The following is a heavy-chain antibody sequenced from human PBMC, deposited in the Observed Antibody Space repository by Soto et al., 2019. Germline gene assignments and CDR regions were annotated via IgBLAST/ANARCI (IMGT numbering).Heavy chain of an antibody. J-gene: IGHJ5*02. CDR1: GYTFTSYA. D-gene: IGHD1-7*01. CDR2: INAGNGNT. Sequence: ASVKVSCKASGYTFTSYAIHWVRQAPGQRLEWMGWINAGNGNTKYSQKFQGRVTITRDTSASTAYMELSSLRSEDTAVYYCARARGGWNWNWFDPWGQGTLVTVSS. CDR3: ARARGGWNWNWFDP. V-gene: IGHV1-3*01.